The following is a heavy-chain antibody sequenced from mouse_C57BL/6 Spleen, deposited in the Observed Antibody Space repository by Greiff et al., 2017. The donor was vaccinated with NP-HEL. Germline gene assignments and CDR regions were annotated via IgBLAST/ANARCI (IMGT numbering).Heavy chain of an antibody. J-gene: IGHJ2*01. CDR2: IYPRSGNT. D-gene: IGHD1-1*01. CDR1: GYTFTSYG. V-gene: IGHV1-81*01. Sequence: QVQLKQSGAELARPGASVKLSCKASGYTFTSYGISWVKQRPGQGLEWIGEIYPRSGNTYYNGKFKGKATLTADKSSRTAYMELRSLTSEDPAVYCCASPFYGSSDRGDYGGQGTTLTVSS. CDR3: ASPFYGSSDRGDY.